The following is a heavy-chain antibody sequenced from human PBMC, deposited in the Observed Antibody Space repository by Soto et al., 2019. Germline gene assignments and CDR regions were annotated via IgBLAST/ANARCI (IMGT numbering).Heavy chain of an antibody. CDR3: ARTTAVPNTLRSRYFFDH. CDR2: VYYSGTT. D-gene: IGHD4-17*01. Sequence: SETLSLTCSVSGGYVSNKTYYWSWIRQPPGKKLEWIGYVYYSGTTNYNPSLKSRVTISVDLSKNQFSLRLSSVATADTALYYCARTTAVPNTLRSRYFFDHWCQGTLVIVSS. CDR1: GGYVSNKTYY. J-gene: IGHJ4*02. V-gene: IGHV4-61*01.